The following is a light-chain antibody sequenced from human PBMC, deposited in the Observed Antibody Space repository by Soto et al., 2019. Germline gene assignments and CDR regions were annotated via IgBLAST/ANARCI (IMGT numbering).Light chain of an antibody. J-gene: IGKJ1*01. Sequence: DIQLTQSPSFLSASIGDRVTFTCRASQGVSSFLAWYQHTPGKAPKLLIYAASTLQSEVPSRFSGSGTWREFTLTISSLQPEDFATYYCQQLSGYPWTFGQGTKVDIK. CDR2: AAS. CDR1: QGVSSF. CDR3: QQLSGYPWT. V-gene: IGKV1-9*01.